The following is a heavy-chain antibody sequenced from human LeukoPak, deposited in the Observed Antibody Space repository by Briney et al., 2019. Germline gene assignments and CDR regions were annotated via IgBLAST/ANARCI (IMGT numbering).Heavy chain of an antibody. D-gene: IGHD5-18*01. V-gene: IGHV4-34*01. J-gene: IGHJ6*04. CDR1: GGSFSGYY. CDR2: INHSGST. Sequence: SETLSLTCAVYGGSFSGYYWSWIRQPSGKGLEWIGEINHSGSTNYNPSLKSRVTISVDTSKNQFSLKLSSVTAADTAVYYCARGRIQLWSGNYYYGMGVWGKGTTVTVSS. CDR3: ARGRIQLWSGNYYYGMGV.